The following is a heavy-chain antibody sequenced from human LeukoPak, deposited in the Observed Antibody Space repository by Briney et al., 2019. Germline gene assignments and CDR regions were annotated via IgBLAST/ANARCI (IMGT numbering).Heavy chain of an antibody. J-gene: IGHJ4*02. Sequence: PGGSLRLSCAASGFTFSIYAMSWVRQAPGKGLEWVSAISGTGDTTYYADSVKGRFIISRDYSKNTLYLRMNSLRAEDTATYFCARHLRGVRGTFDYWGQGTLVTVSS. D-gene: IGHD3-10*01. CDR1: GFTFSIYA. V-gene: IGHV3-23*01. CDR3: ARHLRGVRGTFDY. CDR2: ISGTGDTT.